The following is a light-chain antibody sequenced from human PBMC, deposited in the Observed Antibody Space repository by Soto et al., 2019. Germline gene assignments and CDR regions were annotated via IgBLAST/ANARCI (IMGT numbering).Light chain of an antibody. CDR2: AAS. CDR3: QKYNNAPRP. Sequence: DIQMTLSPSSLSASVGDTVTITCRASQGISNYLAWYQQKPGQVSNLLIYAASTLQSGVPSRFSGSGSGTDLTLTISSLRPEDVATYYCQKYNNAPRPFGQGPKVEI. CDR1: QGISNY. J-gene: IGKJ1*01. V-gene: IGKV1-27*01.